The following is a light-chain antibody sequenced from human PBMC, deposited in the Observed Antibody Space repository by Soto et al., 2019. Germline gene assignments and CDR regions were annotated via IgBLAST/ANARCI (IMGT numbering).Light chain of an antibody. J-gene: IGLJ3*02. V-gene: IGLV2-14*01. Sequence: QSALTQPASVSGSPGQSITISCTGTSSDVGSYNYVSWYQQHPGKAPNLMIYEVSNRPSGVSNLFSASTSGNTASLTISVLQAEDEANYSCSSYTSISTRVFGGGTQLTVL. CDR3: SSYTSISTRV. CDR2: EVS. CDR1: SSDVGSYNY.